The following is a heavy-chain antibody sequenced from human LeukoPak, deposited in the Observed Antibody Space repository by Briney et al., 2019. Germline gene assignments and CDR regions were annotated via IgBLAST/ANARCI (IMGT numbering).Heavy chain of an antibody. Sequence: ASVKVSCKASGYTLKGYYMHWVRQAPGQGLEWMGWINPNSGGTNYAQKFQGRVTMTRDPSISTSYMELSRLRSDDTAVFYCATTGYGGTYGAFNMWGQGTMVIVSS. D-gene: IGHD4-23*01. J-gene: IGHJ3*02. V-gene: IGHV1-2*02. CDR2: INPNSGGT. CDR3: ATTGYGGTYGAFNM. CDR1: GYTLKGYY.